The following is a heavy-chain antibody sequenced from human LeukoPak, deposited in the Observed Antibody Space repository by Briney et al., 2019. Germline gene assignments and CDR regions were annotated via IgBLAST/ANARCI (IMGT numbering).Heavy chain of an antibody. J-gene: IGHJ4*02. CDR1: GGSISSSSYY. Sequence: SETLSLTCTVSGGSISSSSYYWSWTRQPPGKGLEWIGEINHSGSTNYNPSLKSRVTISVDTSKNQFSLKLSSVTAADTAVYYCARGSRVTPIDYWGQGTLVTVSS. D-gene: IGHD2-21*02. V-gene: IGHV4-39*07. CDR3: ARGSRVTPIDY. CDR2: INHSGST.